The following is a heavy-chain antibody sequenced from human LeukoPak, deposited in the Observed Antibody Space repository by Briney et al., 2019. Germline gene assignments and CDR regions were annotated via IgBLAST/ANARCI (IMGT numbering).Heavy chain of an antibody. Sequence: GGSLRLSCAASGFTVSSNYMSWVRQAPGKGLEWVSIIYSGNSTYYADSVKGRFTISRDNSKNTLYLQMNSLRAEDTAMYYCTRDRPGSSDPLDAFDIWGQGTMVTVSS. J-gene: IGHJ3*02. V-gene: IGHV3-66*01. D-gene: IGHD3-10*01. CDR2: IYSGNST. CDR3: TRDRPGSSDPLDAFDI. CDR1: GFTVSSNY.